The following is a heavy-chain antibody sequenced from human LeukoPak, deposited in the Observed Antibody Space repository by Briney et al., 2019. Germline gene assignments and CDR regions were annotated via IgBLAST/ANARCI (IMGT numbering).Heavy chain of an antibody. CDR2: IKTKTDGGTT. D-gene: IGHD3-22*01. V-gene: IGHV3-15*01. Sequence: GGSLRLSCAASGLTFSYTWMSWVRQAPGKGLEWVGRIKTKTDGGTTDYAAPVKGRFTISRDDSKNTLYLQMNSLNTEDTAVYYCTTRADARDDYDSSGRYFDYWGQGTLVTVSS. CDR1: GLTFSYTW. J-gene: IGHJ4*02. CDR3: TTRADARDDYDSSGRYFDY.